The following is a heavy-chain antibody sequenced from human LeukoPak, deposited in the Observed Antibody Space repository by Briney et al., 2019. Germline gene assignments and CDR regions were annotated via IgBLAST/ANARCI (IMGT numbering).Heavy chain of an antibody. D-gene: IGHD4-17*01. CDR3: ARDRDYGGYEPSNNWFVP. J-gene: IGHJ5*02. Sequence: ASVKVSCKASGYTFTGYYMHWVRQTPGQGLEWMGWIKPNSGGTNYAQKIQGRVTMTRDTSNSTAYTELSRLRSEDTSVYYCARDRDYGGYEPSNNWFVPWGEGTLVSVSS. V-gene: IGHV1-2*02. CDR2: IKPNSGGT. CDR1: GYTFTGYY.